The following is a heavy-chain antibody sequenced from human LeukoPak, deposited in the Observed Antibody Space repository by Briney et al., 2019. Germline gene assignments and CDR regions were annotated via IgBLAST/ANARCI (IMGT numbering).Heavy chain of an antibody. J-gene: IGHJ4*02. D-gene: IGHD5/OR15-5a*01. CDR3: SKTVSGTPEY. V-gene: IGHV3-23*01. CDR1: GFTFSSYA. CDR2: ISGSGDST. Sequence: TGGSLRLSCAASGFTFSSYAMTWVRQAPGKGLEWVSVISGSGDSTYYADSVKGRFTISRENSKNTLYLQMNSLRADDTAVYYCSKTVSGTPEYLGQGTLVTVSS.